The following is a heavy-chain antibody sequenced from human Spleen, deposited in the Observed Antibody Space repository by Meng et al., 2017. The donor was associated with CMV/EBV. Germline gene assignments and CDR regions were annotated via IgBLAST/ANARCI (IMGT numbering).Heavy chain of an antibody. CDR2: ISSSGNTI. Sequence: GESLKISCAASGFTFSSYEMNWVRQAPGKGLEWVSYISSSGNTIYYADSVKGRFTISRDNAKNSLYLQMNSLRAEDTAVYYCARSYCSSSSCYNPKGDWGQGTLVTVSS. J-gene: IGHJ4*02. CDR1: GFTFSSYE. CDR3: ARSYCSSSSCYNPKGD. D-gene: IGHD2-2*02. V-gene: IGHV3-48*03.